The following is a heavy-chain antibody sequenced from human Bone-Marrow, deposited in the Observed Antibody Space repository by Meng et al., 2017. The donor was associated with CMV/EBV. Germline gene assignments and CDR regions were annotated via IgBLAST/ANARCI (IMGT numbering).Heavy chain of an antibody. CDR2: ISYDGSNK. CDR1: GFTFSSYA. D-gene: IGHD2-2*01. Sequence: GESLKISCAASGFTFSSYAMHWVRQAPGKGLEWVAVISYDGSNKYYADSVKGRFTISRDNSKNTLYLQMNSLRAEDTAVYYCAREMIGYCSSTSCYHYYYYGMDVWGQGTTVTVSS. J-gene: IGHJ6*02. V-gene: IGHV3-30-3*01. CDR3: AREMIGYCSSTSCYHYYYYGMDV.